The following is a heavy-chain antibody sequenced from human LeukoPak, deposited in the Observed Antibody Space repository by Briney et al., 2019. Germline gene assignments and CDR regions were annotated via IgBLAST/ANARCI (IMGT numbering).Heavy chain of an antibody. D-gene: IGHD3-10*01. Sequence: SVKVSCKASGDTLSSYTISWVRHAPGQGLEWMGKIIPILGIANYAQKFQGRDTITADKSTSTAYMELSSLRSEDTAVYYCARALGYYGSGSSNWFDAWGQGTLVTVSS. CDR1: GDTLSSYT. V-gene: IGHV1-69*02. J-gene: IGHJ5*02. CDR2: IIPILGIA. CDR3: ARALGYYGSGSSNWFDA.